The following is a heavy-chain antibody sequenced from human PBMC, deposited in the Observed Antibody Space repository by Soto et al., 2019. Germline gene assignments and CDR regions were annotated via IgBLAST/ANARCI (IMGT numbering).Heavy chain of an antibody. V-gene: IGHV1-69*06. D-gene: IGHD4-17*01. CDR3: ARWATVSKTYYYGMDV. J-gene: IGHJ6*02. CDR1: GGTFSSYA. CDR2: IIPIFGTA. Sequence: SVKVSCKASGGTFSSYAISWVRQAPGQGLEWMGGIIPIFGTANYAQKFQGRVTITADKSTSTAYMELSSLRSEDTAVYYCARWATVSKTYYYGMDVWGQGTTVTVSS.